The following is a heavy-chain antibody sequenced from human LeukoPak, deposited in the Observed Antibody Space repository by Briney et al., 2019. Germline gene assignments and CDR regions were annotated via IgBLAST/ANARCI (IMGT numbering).Heavy chain of an antibody. D-gene: IGHD3-16*01. Sequence: PGGSLRLSCAASGFTFSSYWMAWVRQAPGKGLEWVANIKQDGSDKYYLDSMKGRLTISRDNAKNSLYLQVNSLRVEDTAVYYCASLNYGQVWGSPHYYFDYWGQGILVTVSS. CDR3: ASLNYGQVWGSPHYYFDY. CDR1: GFTFSSYW. CDR2: IKQDGSDK. J-gene: IGHJ4*02. V-gene: IGHV3-7*01.